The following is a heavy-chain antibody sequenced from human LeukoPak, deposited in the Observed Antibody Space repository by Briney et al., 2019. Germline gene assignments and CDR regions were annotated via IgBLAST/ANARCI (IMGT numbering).Heavy chain of an antibody. Sequence: GGSLRLSYAASVFTFSIYSMNWVRQAPGKGLEWVSSISSSSSYIYYADSVKGRFTISRDNAKKSLYLQMNSLRAEDTAVYYCARDIDSGGYYVGDAFDIWGQGTMVTVAS. V-gene: IGHV3-21*01. CDR3: ARDIDSGGYYVGDAFDI. J-gene: IGHJ3*02. CDR2: ISSSSSYI. CDR1: VFTFSIYS. D-gene: IGHD1-26*01.